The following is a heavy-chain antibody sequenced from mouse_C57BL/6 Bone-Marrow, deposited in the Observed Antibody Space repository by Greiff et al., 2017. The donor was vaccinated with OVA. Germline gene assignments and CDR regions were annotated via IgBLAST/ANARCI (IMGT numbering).Heavy chain of an antibody. CDR3: AKNPLYGYDAGFAY. J-gene: IGHJ3*01. V-gene: IGHV2-4*01. Sequence: QVQLQQSGPGLVQPSQSLSITCTVSGFSLTSYGVHWVRQPPGKGLEWLGVIWSGGSTDYTAAFISWLSVSKDNAKSQVFFKMNSLQAEDTAIYYCAKNPLYGYDAGFAYWGQGTLVTVSA. CDR2: IWSGGST. CDR1: GFSLTSYG. D-gene: IGHD2-2*01.